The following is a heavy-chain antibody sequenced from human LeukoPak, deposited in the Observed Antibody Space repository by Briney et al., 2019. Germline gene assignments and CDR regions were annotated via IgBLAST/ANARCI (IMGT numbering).Heavy chain of an antibody. V-gene: IGHV3-21*01. D-gene: IGHD4-17*01. CDR1: GFSFSYQG. J-gene: IGHJ4*02. CDR3: ARGRHDYGDPDHDY. CDR2: ISSSSSYI. Sequence: GGSLRLSCAGSGFSFSYQGMTWVRQAPGKGLEWVSSISSSSSYIYYADSVKGRFTISRDNAKNSLYLQMNSLRAEDTAVYYCARGRHDYGDPDHDYWGQGTLVTVSS.